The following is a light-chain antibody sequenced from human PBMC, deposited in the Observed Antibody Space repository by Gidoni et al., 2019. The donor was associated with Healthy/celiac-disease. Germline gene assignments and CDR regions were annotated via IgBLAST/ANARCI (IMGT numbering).Light chain of an antibody. CDR3: QVWDSSSEDVV. J-gene: IGLJ2*01. V-gene: IGLV3-21*03. Sequence: SYVLTQPPSVSVATGKTARITCGGNNIGSKSVHWYQQKPGQAPVLVVYDDSDRPPGIPERFSGSNSGNTATLTISRVEAGDEADYYCQVWDSSSEDVVFGGGTKLTVL. CDR2: DDS. CDR1: NIGSKS.